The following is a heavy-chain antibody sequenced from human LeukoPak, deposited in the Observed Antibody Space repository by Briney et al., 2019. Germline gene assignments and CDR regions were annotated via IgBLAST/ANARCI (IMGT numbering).Heavy chain of an antibody. Sequence: SETLSLTCAVSGYSISSGDYLGLIRQPPGKGLEWIGSIYHSGSTYYNPSLKSRVTISVDTSKNQFSLKLSSVTAADTAVYYCARVVGYGPYYYYYYMAVLGKGTTVTVSS. CDR1: GYSISSGDY. D-gene: IGHD2-15*01. J-gene: IGHJ6*03. CDR3: ARVVGYGPYYYYYYMAV. V-gene: IGHV4-38-2*01. CDR2: IYHSGST.